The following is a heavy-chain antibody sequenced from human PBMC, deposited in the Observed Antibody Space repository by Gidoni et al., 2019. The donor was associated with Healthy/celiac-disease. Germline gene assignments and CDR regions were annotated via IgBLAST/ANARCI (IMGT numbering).Heavy chain of an antibody. CDR3: ASSNAHCTNGVCYNAFDI. J-gene: IGHJ3*02. CDR2: IIPIFGTA. D-gene: IGHD2-8*01. CDR1: GGTFSSYA. Sequence: QVQLVQSGAEVKKPGSSVTVSCKASGGTFSSYAISWVRQAPGQGLEWMGGIIPIFGTANYAQKFQGRVTITADESTSTAYMELSSLRSEDTAVYYCASSNAHCTNGVCYNAFDIWGQGTMVTVSS. V-gene: IGHV1-69*01.